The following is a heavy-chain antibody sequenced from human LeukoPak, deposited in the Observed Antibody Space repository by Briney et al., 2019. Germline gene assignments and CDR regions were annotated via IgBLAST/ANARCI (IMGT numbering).Heavy chain of an antibody. J-gene: IGHJ3*02. CDR2: FDPEDGET. V-gene: IGHV1-24*01. CDR1: GYTLTELS. Sequence: ASVKVSCKVSGYTLTELSMHWVRQAPGKGLEWMGGFDPEDGETIYAQKFQGRVTMTEDTSTDTAYMELSSLRSEDTAVYYCVCGTSEPYAFDIWGQGTMVTVSS. D-gene: IGHD1-14*01. CDR3: VCGTSEPYAFDI.